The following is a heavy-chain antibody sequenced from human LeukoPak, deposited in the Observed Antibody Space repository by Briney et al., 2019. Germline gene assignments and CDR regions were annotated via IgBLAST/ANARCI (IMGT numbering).Heavy chain of an antibody. V-gene: IGHV3-21*01. J-gene: IGHJ4*02. D-gene: IGHD3-3*01. CDR3: ARDLGDSWSGLLRY. Sequence: GGSLRLSCAASGFTFSSYSMNWVRQAPGKGLEWVSSISSSSSYIYYADSVKGRFTISRDNAKNSLYLQMDSLRAEDTAVYYCARDLGDSWSGLLRYWGQGTLVTVSS. CDR2: ISSSSSYI. CDR1: GFTFSSYS.